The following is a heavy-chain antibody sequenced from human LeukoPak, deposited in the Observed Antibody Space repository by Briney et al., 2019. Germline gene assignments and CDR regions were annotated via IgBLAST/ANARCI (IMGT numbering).Heavy chain of an antibody. J-gene: IGHJ6*03. V-gene: IGHV3-23*01. CDR2: ISGSGGST. D-gene: IGHD1-26*01. CDR1: GFTFSSYG. Sequence: PGGSLRLSCAASGFTFSSYGMSWVRQAPGKGLEWVSAISGSGGSTYYADSVKGRFTISRDNSKNTLYLQMNSLRAEDTAVYYCAKGGKWELAGTYYCYMDVWGKGTTVTISS. CDR3: AKGGKWELAGTYYCYMDV.